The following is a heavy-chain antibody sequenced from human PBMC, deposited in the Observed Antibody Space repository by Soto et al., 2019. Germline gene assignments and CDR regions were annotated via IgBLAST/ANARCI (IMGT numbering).Heavy chain of an antibody. CDR3: AKAPAADNYYYMDV. V-gene: IGHV3-23*01. J-gene: IGHJ6*03. D-gene: IGHD6-13*01. CDR1: GFTFSSYA. Sequence: EVQLLESGGGLVQPGGSLRLSCAASGFTFSSYAMSWVGQAPGKGLEWVSAISGSGGSTYYADSLKGLFSISRDNSKNTLYLQMNSLRAEDTAVYYCAKAPAADNYYYMDVWGKGNTVTVSS. CDR2: ISGSGGST.